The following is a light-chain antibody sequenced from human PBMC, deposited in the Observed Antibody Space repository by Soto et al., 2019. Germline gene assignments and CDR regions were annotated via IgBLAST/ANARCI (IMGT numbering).Light chain of an antibody. Sequence: EIVLTQSPGTLSLSPGQRATLSCRASQSVSSSSLAWYQQRPGQAPRLLIYGASRRATGIPDRFSGSGSGTDFTLTISRLEPEDFAVYYCQHYGASPKYTLGQGTKLEIK. CDR2: GAS. J-gene: IGKJ2*01. CDR3: QHYGASPKYT. CDR1: QSVSSSS. V-gene: IGKV3-20*01.